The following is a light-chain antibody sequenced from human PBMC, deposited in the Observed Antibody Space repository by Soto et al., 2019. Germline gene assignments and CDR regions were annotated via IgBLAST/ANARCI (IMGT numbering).Light chain of an antibody. J-gene: IGKJ1*01. V-gene: IGKV3-11*01. CDR3: QQRSNWPWA. CDR1: QSVSSY. CDR2: DAA. Sequence: EIVLAQSPATLSLSPGERATLSCRASQSVSSYLAWYQQKPGQAPRLLIYDAANRATGIPARFSGSGSGTDFTITISSLEPEELAVYYCQQRSNWPWAFGQGTKVEIK.